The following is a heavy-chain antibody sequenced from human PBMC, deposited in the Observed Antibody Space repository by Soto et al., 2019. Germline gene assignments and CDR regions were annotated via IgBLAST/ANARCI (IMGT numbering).Heavy chain of an antibody. CDR1: GYTLIGFS. CDR2: INPKNGDT. V-gene: IGHV1-2*02. J-gene: IGHJ6*02. Sequence: ASVKVSCKSSGYTLIGFSLHWVRQAPGQGLEWMGWINPKNGDTYYAQKFQGRVTMTRDTSINTVYMELNSLKSDDTAVYYCSKGRWTVGHCSGGSCYDGMDVWGPGTTVTVSS. D-gene: IGHD2-15*01. CDR3: SKGRWTVGHCSGGSCYDGMDV.